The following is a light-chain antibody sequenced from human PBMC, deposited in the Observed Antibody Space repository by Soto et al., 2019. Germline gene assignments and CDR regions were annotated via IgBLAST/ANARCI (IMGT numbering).Light chain of an antibody. J-gene: IGLJ1*01. V-gene: IGLV2-23*01. CDR2: EGS. Sequence: QSVLPQPASVSGSPGQSITISCTGTSSDVGSYNLASWYQQHPGKAPKLMIYEGSKRPSGVSNRFSGSKSGNTASLTISGLQAEHEADYYCCSYAGSSTYVFGTGTKV. CDR3: CSYAGSSTYV. CDR1: SSDVGSYNL.